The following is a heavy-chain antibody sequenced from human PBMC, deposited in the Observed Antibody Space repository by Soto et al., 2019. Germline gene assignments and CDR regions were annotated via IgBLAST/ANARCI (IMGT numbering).Heavy chain of an antibody. Sequence: QVQLVQSGAEVKKPGASVKVSCKASGYTFSNYGISCVRPGPGQGLEWMGWISGYNGNTHYEEKVQDGMQMSNDTTTSTAYLELRSRRADDKAVYVCAREPGFGFGFRYAFAMEVWGQGTTVTVSS. V-gene: IGHV1-18*01. J-gene: IGHJ6*02. CDR3: AREPGFGFGFRYAFAMEV. CDR2: ISGYNGNT. CDR1: GYTFSNYG. D-gene: IGHD5-18*01.